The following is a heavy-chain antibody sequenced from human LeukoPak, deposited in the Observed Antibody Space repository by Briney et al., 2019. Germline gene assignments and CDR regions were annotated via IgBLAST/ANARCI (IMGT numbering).Heavy chain of an antibody. CDR3: ARHLGYCSSTSCYSWFDP. CDR2: IYYSGSP. Sequence: SETLSLTCSVSGGSVSSYYWSWIWQPPGKGLEWIGYIYYSGSPNYNPSLKSRVTISVDTSKNQFSLKLSSVTAADTAVYYCARHLGYCSSTSCYSWFDPWGQGTLVTVSS. V-gene: IGHV4-59*08. J-gene: IGHJ5*02. D-gene: IGHD2-2*02. CDR1: GGSVSSYY.